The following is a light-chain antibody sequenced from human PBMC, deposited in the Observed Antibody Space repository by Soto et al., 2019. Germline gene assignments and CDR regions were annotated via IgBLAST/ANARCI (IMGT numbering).Light chain of an antibody. CDR2: EVY. CDR1: STDIGGYNY. CDR3: PLFAGRKGPLVV. J-gene: IGLJ1*01. Sequence: QSVLTQPPSASGSPGQSVTISCTGTSTDIGGYNYVSWYQQQPGKAPTLLIYEVYKRPSGVPDRFSGSKSGNTASLTVSGLQGGGEGELLWPLFAGRKGPLVVFGGGNKVTGL. V-gene: IGLV2-8*01.